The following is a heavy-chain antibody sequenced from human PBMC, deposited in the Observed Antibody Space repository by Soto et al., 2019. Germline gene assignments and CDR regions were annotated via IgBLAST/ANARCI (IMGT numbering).Heavy chain of an antibody. D-gene: IGHD3-3*02. J-gene: IGHJ4*02. CDR2: IWYDGSHK. CDR1: GFTFSSYG. Sequence: GGSLRLSCAASGFTFSSYGMHWARQAPGKGLEWVAVIWYDGSHKYYADSVKGRFTISRDNSKNTLYLQMNSLRAEDTAVYYCARDHFPPLSGPYFDYWGQGTLVTVSS. V-gene: IGHV3-33*01. CDR3: ARDHFPPLSGPYFDY.